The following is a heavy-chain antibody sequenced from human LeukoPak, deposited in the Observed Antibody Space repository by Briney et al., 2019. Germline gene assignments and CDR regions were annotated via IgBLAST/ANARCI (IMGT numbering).Heavy chain of an antibody. CDR1: GYTFTSYY. CDR3: ARVGYSSGWEYYYYGMDV. CDR2: INPSGGST. Sequence: GASVKVSCKASGYTFTSYYMHWVRQAPGQGLEWMGIINPSGGSTSYAQKFQGRVTMTRDTSTSTAYMELSSLRSEDTAVYYCARVGYSSGWEYYYYGMDVWGQGTTVTVSS. J-gene: IGHJ6*02. D-gene: IGHD6-19*01. V-gene: IGHV1-46*01.